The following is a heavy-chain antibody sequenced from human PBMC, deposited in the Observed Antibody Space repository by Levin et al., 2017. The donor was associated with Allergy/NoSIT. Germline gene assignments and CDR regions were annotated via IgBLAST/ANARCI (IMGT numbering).Heavy chain of an antibody. V-gene: IGHV4-61*01. Sequence: PSETLSLTCTVSGDSVTSGTFSWSWIRQPPGTGLEWIGCIFSSGSTNYSPALKSRVTISRDTSKNQFSLNLNSVTAADAAVYYCARGPARDCVGPLCWPLPMGYWGQGVLVTVSS. CDR3: ARGPARDCVGPLCWPLPMGY. D-gene: IGHD2-21*01. J-gene: IGHJ4*02. CDR2: IFSSGST. CDR1: GDSVTSGTFS.